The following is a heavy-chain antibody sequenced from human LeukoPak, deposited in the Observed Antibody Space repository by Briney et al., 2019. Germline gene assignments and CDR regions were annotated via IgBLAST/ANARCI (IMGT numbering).Heavy chain of an antibody. D-gene: IGHD3-10*01. V-gene: IGHV4-61*02. CDR1: GGSINGGNYY. CDR2: ISPSGST. CDR3: AREAVDYYGSGSYYNDDY. Sequence: SETLSLTCTVSGGSINGGNYYWTWLRQPAGKGLEWIGRISPSGSTNHNPSLTSRVTISVDTSKNQFSLKLNFVTAADTAVYYCAREAVDYYGSGSYYNDDYWGQGTLVTVSS. J-gene: IGHJ4*02.